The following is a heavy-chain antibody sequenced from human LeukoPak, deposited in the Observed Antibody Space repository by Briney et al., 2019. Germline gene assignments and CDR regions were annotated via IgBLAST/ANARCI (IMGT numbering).Heavy chain of an antibody. CDR1: GFTFSGYW. J-gene: IGHJ4*02. CDR2: INLHGSVI. Sequence: PGGSLRLSCAASGFTFSGYWMSWIRQAPGKGLEWVANINLHGSVINYVDSVKGRFTISRDNAKNLLYLQMNYLRAEYTALYYCATSDDSSGSDWGQGTLVTVSP. V-gene: IGHV3-7*01. D-gene: IGHD3-22*01. CDR3: ATSDDSSGSD.